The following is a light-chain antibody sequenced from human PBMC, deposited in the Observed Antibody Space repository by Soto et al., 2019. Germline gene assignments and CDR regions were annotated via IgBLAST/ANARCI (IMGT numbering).Light chain of an antibody. CDR1: SSNIGTNT. J-gene: IGLJ2*01. Sequence: VLTQPPSASGTPGQRVTISCSGSSSNIGTNTVIWYQQLPGAAPKLLIYSDNQRPSGVPDRFSGSKSGTSASLAISGLQSEDEADYYCAAWDVSLVVFGGGTKVTVL. CDR2: SDN. CDR3: AAWDVSLVV. V-gene: IGLV1-44*01.